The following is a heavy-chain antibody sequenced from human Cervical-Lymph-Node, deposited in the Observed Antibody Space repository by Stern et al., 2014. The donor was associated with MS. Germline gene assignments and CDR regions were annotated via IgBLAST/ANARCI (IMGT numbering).Heavy chain of an antibody. J-gene: IGHJ5*02. V-gene: IGHV1-69*14. CDR1: GG. CDR2: IIPFVGTA. CDR3: ARGAGDNWFDP. D-gene: IGHD3-10*01. Sequence: QDQFVQSGADVKKPGSSVRVSCKTSGGISWLRQAPGQVLEWMGGIIPFVGTANYAHTFQGRPTITAETSTTTTYTVLRLRRSDNTAVYYCARGAGDNWFDPWGQGTLVSVSS.